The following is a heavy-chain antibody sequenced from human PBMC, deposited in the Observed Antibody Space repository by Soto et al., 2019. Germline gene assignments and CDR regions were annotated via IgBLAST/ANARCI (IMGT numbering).Heavy chain of an antibody. V-gene: IGHV3-30*18. D-gene: IGHD6-19*01. CDR3: AKDRGPRLVRYYFDY. CDR1: GFTFSSYG. CDR2: ISYDGSNK. J-gene: IGHJ4*02. Sequence: GGSLRLSFAASGFTFSSYGMHWVRQAPGKGLEWVAVISYDGSNKYYADSVKGRFTISRDNSKNTLYLQMNSLRAEDTAVYYCAKDRGPRLVRYYFDYWGQGTLVTFS.